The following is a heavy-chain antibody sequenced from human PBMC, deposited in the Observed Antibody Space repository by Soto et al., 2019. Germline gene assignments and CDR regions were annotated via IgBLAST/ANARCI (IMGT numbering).Heavy chain of an antibody. CDR3: ARSQGSSTSLAIYYYYYYGMDV. Sequence: QVQLVQSGAEVKKPGSSVKVSCKASGGTFSSYAISWVRQAPGQGLEWMGGIIPIPGTANYAQKFQGGVTITEDESTSTAYMELTRLRSEDTAVYYCARSQGSSTSLAIYYYYYYGMDVWGQGTTVTVSS. D-gene: IGHD2-2*01. CDR2: IIPIPGTA. J-gene: IGHJ6*02. V-gene: IGHV1-69*01. CDR1: GGTFSSYA.